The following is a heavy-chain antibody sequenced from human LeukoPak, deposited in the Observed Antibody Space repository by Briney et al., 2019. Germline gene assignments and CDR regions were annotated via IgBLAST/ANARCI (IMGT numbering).Heavy chain of an antibody. D-gene: IGHD1-1*01. CDR2: LSTSGGST. V-gene: IGHV3-23*01. J-gene: IGHJ6*03. Sequence: GGSLRLSCAASGFTFSSYAMGWVRQAPGKSLEWVSGLSTSGGSTYYADSVKGRFTISRDNSKNTLYLQMTSLRAEDTAVYYCATTLLRASTYMGVWGKGTTVTVSS. CDR1: GFTFSSYA. CDR3: ATTLLRASTYMGV.